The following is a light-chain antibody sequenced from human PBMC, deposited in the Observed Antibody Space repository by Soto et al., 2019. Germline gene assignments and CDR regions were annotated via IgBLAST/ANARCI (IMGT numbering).Light chain of an antibody. V-gene: IGLV1-44*01. CDR2: SNN. Sequence: QSVLTQPPSASGTPGQRVTISCSGGSSDIGSNTVNWYQQLPGTAPKLLIYSNNQRPSGVPDRFSGSRSGTSASLAISGLQSEDEADYYCAAWDDSLNAWVVGGGTKLTV. CDR1: SSDIGSNT. CDR3: AAWDDSLNAWV. J-gene: IGLJ3*02.